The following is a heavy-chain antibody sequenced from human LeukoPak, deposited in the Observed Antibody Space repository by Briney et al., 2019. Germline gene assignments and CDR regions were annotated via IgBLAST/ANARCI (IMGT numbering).Heavy chain of an antibody. Sequence: PGRSLRLSCAASGFTFSSYGMHWVRQAPGKGLEWVAVIWYDGSNKYYADSVKGRFTISRDNSKNTLYLQMNSLRAEDTAVYYCARDSLSYGFGTYDSWGQGTPVTVSS. V-gene: IGHV3-33*01. CDR1: GFTFSSYG. CDR3: ARDSLSYGFGTYDS. CDR2: IWYDGSNK. J-gene: IGHJ4*02. D-gene: IGHD5-18*01.